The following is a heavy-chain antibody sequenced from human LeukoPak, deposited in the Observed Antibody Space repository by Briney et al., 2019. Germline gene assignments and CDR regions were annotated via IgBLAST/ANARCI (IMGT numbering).Heavy chain of an antibody. J-gene: IGHJ4*02. V-gene: IGHV3-30*02. Sequence: IRYDGSNKYYTDSVKGRFTISRDNSKNTLYLQMNSLRAEDTAVYYCTKNGEVVPAAMVVDNWGQGTLVTVSP. CDR2: IRYDGSNK. CDR3: TKNGEVVPAAMVVDN. D-gene: IGHD2-2*01.